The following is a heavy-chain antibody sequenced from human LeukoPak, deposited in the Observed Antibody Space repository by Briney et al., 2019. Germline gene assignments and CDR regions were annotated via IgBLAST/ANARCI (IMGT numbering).Heavy chain of an antibody. J-gene: IGHJ5*02. Sequence: PSETLSLTCTVSGGSISSSSYYWGWIRQPPGQGLEWIGSMYYSGSTSYNPSLKSRVTISVDTSKNQFSLKLSSVTAADTAVYHCARHRYYYGSGRRWFDPWGQGTLVTVSS. CDR3: ARHRYYYGSGRRWFDP. D-gene: IGHD3-10*01. V-gene: IGHV4-39*01. CDR1: GGSISSSSYY. CDR2: MYYSGST.